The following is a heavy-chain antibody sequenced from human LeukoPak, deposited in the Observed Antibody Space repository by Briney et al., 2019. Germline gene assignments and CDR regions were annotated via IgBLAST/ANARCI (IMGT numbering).Heavy chain of an antibody. J-gene: IGHJ4*02. D-gene: IGHD1-26*01. V-gene: IGHV3-30-3*01. Sequence: GRSLRLSCAASGFTFSSYAMHWVRQAPGKGLEWVAVISYDGSNKYYADSVKGRFTISRDNSKNTLYLQMNSLRAEDTAVYYCANVVGNPEKYYFDYWGQGTLVTVSS. CDR2: ISYDGSNK. CDR1: GFTFSSYA. CDR3: ANVVGNPEKYYFDY.